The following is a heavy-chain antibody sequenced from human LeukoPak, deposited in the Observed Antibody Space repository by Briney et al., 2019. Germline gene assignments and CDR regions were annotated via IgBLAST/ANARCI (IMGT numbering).Heavy chain of an antibody. D-gene: IGHD3-10*01. V-gene: IGHV3-74*03. CDR3: AKDRGATYGSGSYYGY. Sequence: GGSLRLSCAASGFTFSTYSMHWVRQAPGKGLVWVPYIKPDGSDTTYADSVKGRFTISRDNSKNTLYLQMNSLRAEDTAVYYCAKDRGATYGSGSYYGYWGQGTLVTVSS. J-gene: IGHJ4*02. CDR2: IKPDGSDT. CDR1: GFTFSTYS.